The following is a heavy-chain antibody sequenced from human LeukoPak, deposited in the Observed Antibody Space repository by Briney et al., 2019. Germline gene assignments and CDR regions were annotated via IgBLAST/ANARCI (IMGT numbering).Heavy chain of an antibody. CDR2: ISGSGGST. V-gene: IGHV3-23*01. Sequence: PGGSLRLSCAASGFTFSSYAMSWVRQAPGKGLEWVSAISGSGGSTYYADSVKGRFTISRDNSKNTLYLQMTSPRAEDTAVYYCAKGIRITMIVVVKIFDYWGQGTLVTVSS. CDR3: AKGIRITMIVVVKIFDY. J-gene: IGHJ4*02. CDR1: GFTFSSYA. D-gene: IGHD3-22*01.